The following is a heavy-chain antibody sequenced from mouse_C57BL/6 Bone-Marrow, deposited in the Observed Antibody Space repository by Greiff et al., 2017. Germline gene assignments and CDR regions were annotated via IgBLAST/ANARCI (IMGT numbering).Heavy chain of an antibody. CDR3: STCYMFFAY. D-gene: IGHD1-3*01. Sequence: EVQLQQSGAELVRPGASVKLSCTASGFNIKDDYMHWVKQRPEQGLEWIGWIDPENGDTEYAPKFQGKATITADASSNTADLQLSSLTSEDTAVYYCSTCYMFFAYWGQGTLVTVSA. V-gene: IGHV14-4*01. CDR1: GFNIKDDY. CDR2: IDPENGDT. J-gene: IGHJ3*01.